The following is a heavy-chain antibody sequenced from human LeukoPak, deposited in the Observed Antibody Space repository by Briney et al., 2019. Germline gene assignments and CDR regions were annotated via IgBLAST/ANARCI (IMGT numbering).Heavy chain of an antibody. D-gene: IGHD3-9*01. J-gene: IGHJ4*02. V-gene: IGHV3-21*01. CDR2: ISGSSSYI. CDR3: ARDALGDILTGYYFDY. CDR1: GFTFSSYS. Sequence: GGSLRLSCAASGFTFSSYSMNWVRQAPGKGLEWVSSISGSSSYIYYADSVKGRFTISRDNAKNSLYLQMNSLRAEDTAVYYCARDALGDILTGYYFDYWGQGTLVTVSS.